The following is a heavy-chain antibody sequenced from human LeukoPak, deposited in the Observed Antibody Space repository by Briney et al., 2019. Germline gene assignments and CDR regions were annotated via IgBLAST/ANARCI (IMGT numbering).Heavy chain of an antibody. CDR2: INPNSGGT. J-gene: IGHJ4*02. D-gene: IGHD3-22*01. V-gene: IGHV1-2*02. CDR3: ARGGSSSGYLQYDY. CDR1: GYTFTGYY. Sequence: ASVKVSCKASGYTFTGYYMHCVRQAPGQGLEWMEWINPNSGGTNYAQKFQGRVTMTRDTSISTAYMELSRLRSDDTAVYYCARGGSSSGYLQYDYWGQGTLVTVSS.